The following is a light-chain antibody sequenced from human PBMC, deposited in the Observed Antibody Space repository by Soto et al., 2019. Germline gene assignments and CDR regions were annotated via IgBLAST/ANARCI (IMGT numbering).Light chain of an antibody. CDR2: EGT. J-gene: IGLJ1*01. Sequence: QSALTQPASVSGSPGQSITISCTGTSSDVGTYNLVSWYQQHPGKAPKLMVYEGTKRPSGVSNRFSGSKSGNTASLTISGLQAEDEADHYCSSYAGSGTLYVFGTGTKVTVL. CDR3: SSYAGSGTLYV. CDR1: SSDVGTYNL. V-gene: IGLV2-14*02.